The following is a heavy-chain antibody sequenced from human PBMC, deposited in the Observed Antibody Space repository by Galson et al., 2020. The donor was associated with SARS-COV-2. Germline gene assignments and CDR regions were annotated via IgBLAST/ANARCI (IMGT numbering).Heavy chain of an antibody. CDR1: GFTFSNYD. Sequence: GGSLRLSCAASGFTFSNYDMHWVRQGTGKGLEWVSTIGTAADTYYAGSVKGRFTISRDNAKTSLHLQMHSLRADDTAVYYCARASTEYYGSGSYIIDYWGQGTLVTVSS. D-gene: IGHD3-10*01. V-gene: IGHV3-13*01. CDR2: IGTAADT. J-gene: IGHJ4*02. CDR3: ARASTEYYGSGSYIIDY.